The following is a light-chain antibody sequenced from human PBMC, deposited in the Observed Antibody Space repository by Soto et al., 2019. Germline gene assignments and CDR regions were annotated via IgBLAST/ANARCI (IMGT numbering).Light chain of an antibody. V-gene: IGKV3D-20*01. CDR3: QQYGSSPTIT. Sequence: DIVLTQSPATRSLSPGERATISCGASQSVSSSYLAWYQQKPGLAPRLVIYDASSRATGIPDRFSGSGCGTDFTLTISRLEPPDFAVYYCQQYGSSPTITFGQGTRLEIK. CDR2: DAS. J-gene: IGKJ5*01. CDR1: QSVSSSY.